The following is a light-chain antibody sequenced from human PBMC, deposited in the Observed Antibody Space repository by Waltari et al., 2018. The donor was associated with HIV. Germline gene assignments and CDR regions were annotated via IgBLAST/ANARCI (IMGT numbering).Light chain of an antibody. V-gene: IGLV3-21*02. CDR1: NIGNRR. J-gene: IGLJ2*01. CDR2: DDI. Sequence: SSVLTQTPSVSVAPGQTARITCGGDNIGNRRVHWYQQKPGQAPVLVVYDDIDRPSGIPWRLSGSRSGNTATLAISRVEVGDEDDYYCQVWDTNSDHRVFGGGTKLTVL. CDR3: QVWDTNSDHRV.